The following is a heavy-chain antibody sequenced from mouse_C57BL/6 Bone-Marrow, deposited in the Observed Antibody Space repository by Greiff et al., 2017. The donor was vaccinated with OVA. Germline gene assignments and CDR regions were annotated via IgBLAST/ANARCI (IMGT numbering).Heavy chain of an antibody. CDR2: IYPRSGNT. CDR3: ARRYDHYFDY. Sequence: QLKQSGAELARPGASVKLSCKASGYTFTSYGISWVKQRTGQGLEWIGEIYPRSGNTYYNEKFKGKATLTADKSSSTAYMERRSLTSEDSAVYFCARRYDHYFDYWGQGTTLTVSS. V-gene: IGHV1-81*01. J-gene: IGHJ2*01. D-gene: IGHD2-3*01. CDR1: GYTFTSYG.